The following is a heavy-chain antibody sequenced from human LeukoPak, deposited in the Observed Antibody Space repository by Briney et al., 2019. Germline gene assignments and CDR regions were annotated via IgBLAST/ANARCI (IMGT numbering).Heavy chain of an antibody. CDR1: GGSISSRNYD. J-gene: IGHJ4*02. D-gene: IGHD3-10*01. CDR2: IYYTGST. V-gene: IGHV4-39*01. CDR3: ARLSGVPGDPDY. Sequence: SETLSLTCTVSGGSISSRNYDWAWIRQPTGKGLEWIGSIYYTGSTYYNPSLKSRVTMSVGTSKNQFSLKVSSVTAADTAVYYCARLSGVPGDPDYWGQGNLVTVAS.